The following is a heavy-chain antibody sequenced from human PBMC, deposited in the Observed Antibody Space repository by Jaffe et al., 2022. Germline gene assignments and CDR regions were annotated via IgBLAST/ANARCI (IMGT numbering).Heavy chain of an antibody. CDR1: GFTFSSYG. J-gene: IGHJ3*02. D-gene: IGHD6-13*01. CDR2: ISYDGSNK. Sequence: QVQLVESGGGVVQPGRSLRLSCAASGFTFSSYGMHWVRQAPGKGLEWVAVISYDGSNKYYADSVKGRFTISRDNSKNTLYLQMNSLRAEDTAVYYCAKDLYSSSWYAAFDIWGQGTMVTVSS. V-gene: IGHV3-30*18. CDR3: AKDLYSSSWYAAFDI.